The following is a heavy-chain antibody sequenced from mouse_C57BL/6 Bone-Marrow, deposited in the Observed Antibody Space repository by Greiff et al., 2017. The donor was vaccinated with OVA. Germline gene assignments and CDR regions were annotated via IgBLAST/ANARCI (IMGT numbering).Heavy chain of an antibody. Sequence: VQVVESGAELVRPGASVTLSCKASGYTFTDYEMHWVKQTPVHGLEWIGAIDPETGGTAYNQKFKGKAILTADKSSSTAYMELRSLTSEDSAVYYCTRRGLLDYWGQGTTLTVSS. V-gene: IGHV1-15*01. CDR3: TRRGLLDY. D-gene: IGHD1-1*01. J-gene: IGHJ2*01. CDR1: GYTFTDYE. CDR2: IDPETGGT.